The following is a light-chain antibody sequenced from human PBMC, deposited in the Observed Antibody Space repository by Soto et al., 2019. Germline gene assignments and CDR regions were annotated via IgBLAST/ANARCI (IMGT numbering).Light chain of an antibody. V-gene: IGKV3-15*01. CDR2: DTS. Sequence: SLVAVSVTTKERATLSCRASQSVSMKFAWYQQRPGQAPRLLIYDTSTRATGIPARFSGSGSGTEFTLTIFFLQSEDVARYWSPPSAFLLLTF. CDR3: PPSAFLLLT. J-gene: IGKJ5*01. CDR1: QSVSMK.